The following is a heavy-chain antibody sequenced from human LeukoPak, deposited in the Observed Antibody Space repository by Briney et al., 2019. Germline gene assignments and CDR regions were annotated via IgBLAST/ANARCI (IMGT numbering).Heavy chain of an antibody. Sequence: GGSLRLSCSASGFTYNTYGMHWVRQAPGKGLEWVSFIQYDGSDKYYVDSVKGRFTISRDNSKNTLYLQMNSLRAEDTAVYYCARGVATTEHDYWGQGTLVTVSS. D-gene: IGHD5-12*01. CDR2: IQYDGSDK. CDR3: ARGVATTEHDY. V-gene: IGHV3-30*02. CDR1: GFTYNTYG. J-gene: IGHJ4*02.